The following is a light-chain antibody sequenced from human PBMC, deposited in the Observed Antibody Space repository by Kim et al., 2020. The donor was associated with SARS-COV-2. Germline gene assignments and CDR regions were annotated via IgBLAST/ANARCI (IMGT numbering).Light chain of an antibody. CDR1: QSVSSNY. CDR3: QQYGSSPRM. Sequence: EIVLTQSPGTLSLSPGERASLSCRASQSVSSNYLAWYQQKPGQAPRLLICGASSRATGIPDRFSGSGSGTDFTLTISRLEPEDFAVYYCQQYGSSPRMFGQGTKVDIK. V-gene: IGKV3-20*01. J-gene: IGKJ1*01. CDR2: GAS.